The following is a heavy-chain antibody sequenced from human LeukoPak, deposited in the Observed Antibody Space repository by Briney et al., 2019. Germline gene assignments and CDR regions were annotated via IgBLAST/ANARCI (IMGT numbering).Heavy chain of an antibody. J-gene: IGHJ2*01. CDR1: GFSLSTSGMC. CDR2: IDWDDDK. D-gene: IGHD4-17*01. CDR3: ARITAYGEDWYFDL. V-gene: IGHV2-70*11. Sequence: ESGPTLANPTQTLTLTCTFSGFSLSTSGMCVSWIRQPPGKALEWLARIDWDDDKYYSTSLKTRLTISKDTSKNQVVLTMTNMDPVDTATYYCARITAYGEDWYFDLWGRGTLVTVSS.